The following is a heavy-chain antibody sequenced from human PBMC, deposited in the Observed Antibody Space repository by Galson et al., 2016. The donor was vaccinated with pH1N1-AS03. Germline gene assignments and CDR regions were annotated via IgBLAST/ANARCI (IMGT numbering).Heavy chain of an antibody. CDR1: GFTFSDYY. CDR2: ISFTSDYR. J-gene: IGHJ6*02. D-gene: IGHD2-21*01. Sequence: SLRLSCAASGFTFSDYYMTWIRQAPGKGLEWVAYISFTSDYRHYADSVKGRFTISRDNAKDSLYLQMDSLRVEDTAVYYCARARGGEDAWSQDVWGQGTTVTVSS. V-gene: IGHV3-11*03. CDR3: ARARGGEDAWSQDV.